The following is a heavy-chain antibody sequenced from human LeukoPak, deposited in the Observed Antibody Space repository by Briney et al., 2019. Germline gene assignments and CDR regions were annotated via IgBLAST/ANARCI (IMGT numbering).Heavy chain of an antibody. CDR3: ARSFGSGWYFDY. J-gene: IGHJ4*02. CDR2: IYYTGST. CDR1: GGSISSLY. Sequence: KPSETLSLTCSVSGGSISSLYWSWIRQPPGKGLEWIGYIYYTGSTNYNPSLKSRVTMFVDMSKNQFSLRLSPVTAADTAVYYCARSFGSGWYFDYWGQGTLVTVSS. D-gene: IGHD6-19*01. V-gene: IGHV4-59*08.